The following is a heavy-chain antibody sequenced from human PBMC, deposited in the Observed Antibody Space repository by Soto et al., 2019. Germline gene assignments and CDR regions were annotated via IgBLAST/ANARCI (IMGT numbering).Heavy chain of an antibody. CDR2: IEPSDSYT. CDR1: GYTFPSYW. J-gene: IGHJ5*02. CDR3: ARSTTGWFDP. D-gene: IGHD4-4*01. Sequence: GESLKISCKGSGYTFPSYWISWVRQMPGKGLEWMGRIEPSDSYTNYSPSFQGHFTISADKSISTAYLQWSSLKASDTAMYYCARSTTGWFDPWGQGTLVTVSS. V-gene: IGHV5-10-1*01.